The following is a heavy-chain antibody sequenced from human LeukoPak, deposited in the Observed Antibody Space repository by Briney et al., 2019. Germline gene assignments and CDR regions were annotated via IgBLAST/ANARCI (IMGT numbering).Heavy chain of an antibody. CDR1: GFTFTRYD. Sequence: ASVKVSCKASGFTFTRYDINWVRQATGQGLEWMGWMNPNNGNTGYAQTFQGRVTMTRDTFTSTAYMELRSLTSEDTAVYYCVRDGEGLAISVNYWIDLWGQGTLVTVSS. CDR3: VRDGEGLAISVNYWIDL. J-gene: IGHJ5*02. CDR2: MNPNNGNT. V-gene: IGHV1-8*01. D-gene: IGHD3-10*01.